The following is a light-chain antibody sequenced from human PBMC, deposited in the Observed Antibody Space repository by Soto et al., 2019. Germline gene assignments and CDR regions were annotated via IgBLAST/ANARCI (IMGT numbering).Light chain of an antibody. Sequence: EIVLTQSPGTLSLSPGERATLSYRASQSVSSSYLAWYQQKPGQAPRLLIYGASSRATGIPDRFSGSGSGTDFTLTISRLEPEDFAVYYCQQYGSSPPQTFGQGTKV. J-gene: IGKJ1*01. CDR2: GAS. V-gene: IGKV3-20*01. CDR3: QQYGSSPPQT. CDR1: QSVSSSY.